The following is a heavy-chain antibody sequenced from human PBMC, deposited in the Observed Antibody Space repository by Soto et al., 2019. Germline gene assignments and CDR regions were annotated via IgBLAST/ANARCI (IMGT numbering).Heavy chain of an antibody. J-gene: IGHJ4*02. CDR1: GGSFSGYY. CDR3: ASSPAPRGWNYGNYFDY. V-gene: IGHV4-34*01. CDR2: INHSGST. D-gene: IGHD1-7*01. Sequence: SETLSLTCAVYGGSFSGYYWSWIRQPPGKGLEWIGEINHSGSTNYNPSLKSRVTISVDTSKNQFSLKLSSVTAADTAVYYCASSPAPRGWNYGNYFDYWGQGTLVTVSS.